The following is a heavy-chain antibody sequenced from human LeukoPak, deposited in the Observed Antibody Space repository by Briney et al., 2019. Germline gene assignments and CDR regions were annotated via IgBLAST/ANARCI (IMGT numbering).Heavy chain of an antibody. J-gene: IGHJ4*02. CDR3: ARHPGGSYYDYFDY. V-gene: IGHV4-39*01. Sequence: PSETLSLTCTVSGGSISSSSYYWGWIRQPPGTGLEWIGSIYYSGSTYYNPSLKSRVTISVDTSKNQFSLKLSSVTAADTAVYYCARHPGGSYYDYFDYWGQGTLVTVSS. D-gene: IGHD1-26*01. CDR1: GGSISSSSYY. CDR2: IYYSGST.